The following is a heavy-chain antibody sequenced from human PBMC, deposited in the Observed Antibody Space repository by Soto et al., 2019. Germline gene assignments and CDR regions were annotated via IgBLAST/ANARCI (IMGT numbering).Heavy chain of an antibody. CDR2: IKEDGSET. CDR3: ARGGSHTSDS. Sequence: EVQVVESGGGLGQPGGSLRLSCAASGFTFSNFWMSWVRQAPGKGLEWVANIKEDGSETYSVDSGKGRFTINRANAKNSLYLQMNSRRAEDTAVYYCARGGSHTSDSWGQGTRVLVSS. V-gene: IGHV3-7*04. CDR1: GFTFSNFW. D-gene: IGHD3-16*01. J-gene: IGHJ4*02.